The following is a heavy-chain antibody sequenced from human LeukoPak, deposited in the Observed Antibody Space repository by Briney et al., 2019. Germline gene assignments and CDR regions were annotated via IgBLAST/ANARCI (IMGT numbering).Heavy chain of an antibody. CDR1: GYTFTGYY. Sequence: GASVKVSCKASGYTFTGYYMHWVRQAPGQGLEWMGWINPNSGGTNHAQKFQGRVTMTRDTSISTAYMELSRLRSDDTAVYYCASWVDIAAAGTDDYWGQGTLVTVSS. D-gene: IGHD6-13*01. V-gene: IGHV1-2*02. J-gene: IGHJ4*02. CDR3: ASWVDIAAAGTDDY. CDR2: INPNSGGT.